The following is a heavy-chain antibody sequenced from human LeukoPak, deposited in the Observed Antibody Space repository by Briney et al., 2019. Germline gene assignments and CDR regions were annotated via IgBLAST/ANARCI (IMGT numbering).Heavy chain of an antibody. J-gene: IGHJ4*02. CDR2: ISSFGGTT. CDR3: ARDRDPPHFDY. Sequence: GGSLRLSCAASGFPFKNFEMNWVRQALGKGLEWLSYISSFGGTTYYTDSVKGRFTISRDNAKNSLHLHMTSLRADDTAVYYCARDRDPPHFDYWGQGTLVAVSS. V-gene: IGHV3-48*03. CDR1: GFPFKNFE. D-gene: IGHD5-24*01.